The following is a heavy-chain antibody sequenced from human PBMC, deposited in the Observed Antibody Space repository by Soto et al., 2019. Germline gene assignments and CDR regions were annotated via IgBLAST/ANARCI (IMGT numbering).Heavy chain of an antibody. CDR3: AKGLKGRQQLVPGY. D-gene: IGHD6-13*01. V-gene: IGHV3-23*01. Sequence: RLSCAASGFTFSSYAMSWVRQAPGKGLEWVSAISGSGGSTYYADSVKGRFTISRDNSKNTLYLQINSLRAEDTAVYYCAKGLKGRQQLVPGYWGQGTLVTVSS. CDR2: ISGSGGST. CDR1: GFTFSSYA. J-gene: IGHJ4*02.